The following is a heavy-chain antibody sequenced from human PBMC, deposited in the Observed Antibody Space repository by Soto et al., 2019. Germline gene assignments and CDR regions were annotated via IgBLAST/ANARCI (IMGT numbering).Heavy chain of an antibody. CDR1: GGPISSSSYY. Sequence: SETLSLTCTVSGGPISSSSYYWGWIRQPPGKGLEWIGSIYYSGSTYYNPSLKSRVTISVDTSKNQFSLKLSSVTAADTAVYYCARYSATYYFDYWGQGTLVTVSS. CDR3: ARYSATYYFDY. J-gene: IGHJ4*02. CDR2: IYYSGST. D-gene: IGHD2-21*01. V-gene: IGHV4-39*01.